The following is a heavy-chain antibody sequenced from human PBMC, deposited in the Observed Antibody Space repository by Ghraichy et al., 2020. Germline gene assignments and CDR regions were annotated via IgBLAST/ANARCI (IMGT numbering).Heavy chain of an antibody. Sequence: SETLSLTCAVYGGSFSGYYWSWIRQPPGKGLEWIGEINHSGSTNYNPSLKSRVTISVDTSKNQFSLKLSSVTAADTAVYYCARGRRILTGYRRDMFWFDPWGQGTLVTVSS. CDR2: INHSGST. V-gene: IGHV4-34*01. CDR3: ARGRRILTGYRRDMFWFDP. D-gene: IGHD3-9*01. CDR1: GGSFSGYY. J-gene: IGHJ5*02.